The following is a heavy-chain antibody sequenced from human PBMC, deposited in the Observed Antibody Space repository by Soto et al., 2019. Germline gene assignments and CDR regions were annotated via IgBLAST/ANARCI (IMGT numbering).Heavy chain of an antibody. D-gene: IGHD3-16*01. CDR2: INPSGGST. J-gene: IGHJ4*02. V-gene: IGHV1-46*01. CDR1: GYTFTSYY. Sequence: QVQLVQSGAEVKKPGASVKVSCKASGYTFTSYYMHWVRQAPGQGLEWMGIINPSGGSTSYAQKFQGRVTMTRDTSTSTVYMELSSLRSEDTAVYYCARDPRTKFGPVYYFDYWGQGTLVTVSS. CDR3: ARDPRTKFGPVYYFDY.